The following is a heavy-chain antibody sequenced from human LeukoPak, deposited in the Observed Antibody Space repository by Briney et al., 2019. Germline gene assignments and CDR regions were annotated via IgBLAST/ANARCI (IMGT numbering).Heavy chain of an antibody. V-gene: IGHV3-15*01. CDR2: IKSKTDGGTT. D-gene: IGHD4-17*01. J-gene: IGHJ5*02. Sequence: GGSLRLSCAASEFTFSNAWMSWVRQAPGKGLEWVGRIKSKTDGGTTGYAAPVKGRFTISRDDSKNTLYLQMSSLKTEDTAVYYCTRRHDYGDYLNWFDPWGQGTLVTVSS. CDR1: EFTFSNAW. CDR3: TRRHDYGDYLNWFDP.